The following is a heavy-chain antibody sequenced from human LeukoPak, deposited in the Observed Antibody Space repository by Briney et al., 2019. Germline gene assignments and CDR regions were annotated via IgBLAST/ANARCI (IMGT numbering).Heavy chain of an antibody. V-gene: IGHV4-59*08. Sequence: PSETLSLTCTVSGGSISNYYWSWIRQPPGKGLEWIGYIYYSGSTKYNPSLKSRVTISVDTSKNQFSLKLSSVTAADTAVYYCARQGIVVAPSSWFDPWGQGTLVTVSS. CDR3: ARQGIVVAPSSWFDP. J-gene: IGHJ5*02. CDR1: GGSISNYY. CDR2: IYYSGST. D-gene: IGHD3-22*01.